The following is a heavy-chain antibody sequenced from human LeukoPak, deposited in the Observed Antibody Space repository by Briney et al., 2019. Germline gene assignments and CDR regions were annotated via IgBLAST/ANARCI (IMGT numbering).Heavy chain of an antibody. Sequence: PGGSLRLSCAASGFTFSSCAMNWVRQAPGKGLEWVSAICGSGGSTYYADSVKGRFTISRDNSKNTLYLQMNSLRAEDTAVYYCAKGGSASCYTRFDYWGQGTLVTVSS. CDR3: AKGGSASCYTRFDY. CDR2: ICGSGGST. D-gene: IGHD2-2*02. J-gene: IGHJ4*02. V-gene: IGHV3-23*01. CDR1: GFTFSSCA.